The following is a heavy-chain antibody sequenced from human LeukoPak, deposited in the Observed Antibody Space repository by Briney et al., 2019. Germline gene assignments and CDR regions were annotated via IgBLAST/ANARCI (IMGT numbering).Heavy chain of an antibody. CDR2: ISGDGGNT. CDR1: GFTFSNYA. V-gene: IGHV3-23*01. CDR3: ARHPGPKYYYDY. Sequence: PGGSLRLSCAASGFTFSNYAMSWVRQAPGKGLEWVSAISGDGGNTYYAGSVKGRFTISRDNSKNTLYLQMNSLRAEDTAVYYCARHPGPKYYYDYWGQGTLVTVSS. J-gene: IGHJ4*02.